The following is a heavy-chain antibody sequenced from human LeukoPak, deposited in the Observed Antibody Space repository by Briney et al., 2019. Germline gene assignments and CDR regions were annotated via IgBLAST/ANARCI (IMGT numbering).Heavy chain of an antibody. CDR1: GGSISSHY. V-gene: IGHV4-59*11. CDR2: IYYSGST. D-gene: IGHD2-2*01. Sequence: SETLSLTCTVSGGSISSHYWSWIRQPPGKGLEWIGYIYYSGSTNYNPSLKSRVTISVDTSKNQFSLKLSSVTAADTAVYYCAREEYQLLRGSGWFDPWGQGTLVTVSS. J-gene: IGHJ5*02. CDR3: AREEYQLLRGSGWFDP.